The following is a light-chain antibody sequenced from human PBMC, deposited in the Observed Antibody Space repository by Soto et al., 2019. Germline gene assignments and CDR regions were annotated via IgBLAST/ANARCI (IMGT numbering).Light chain of an antibody. J-gene: IGKJ2*01. CDR1: QDISNH. V-gene: IGKV1-33*01. CDR2: DTS. CDR3: QQYDSLPYT. Sequence: DIQMTQSPSSLSASVGDRVTITCQASQDISNHLNWYQQKPGKAPSLLIYDTSNLETGVPSTFSGGGSGRDFTLTITSLQPEDFATYYCQQYDSLPYTFGQGTKLDIK.